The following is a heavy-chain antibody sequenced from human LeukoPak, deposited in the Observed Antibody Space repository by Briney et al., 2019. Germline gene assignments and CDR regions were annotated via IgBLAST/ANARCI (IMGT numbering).Heavy chain of an antibody. Sequence: GGSLRLSCAASGFTVSSNYMSWVRQAPGKGLEWVSVIYSGGSTYYADSVKGRFTISRDNSKNTLYLQMNSLRAEDTAVYYCTIAAAGNPYYYYYMDVWGKGTTVTVSS. D-gene: IGHD6-13*01. CDR2: IYSGGST. J-gene: IGHJ6*03. V-gene: IGHV3-66*02. CDR1: GFTVSSNY. CDR3: TIAAAGNPYYYYYMDV.